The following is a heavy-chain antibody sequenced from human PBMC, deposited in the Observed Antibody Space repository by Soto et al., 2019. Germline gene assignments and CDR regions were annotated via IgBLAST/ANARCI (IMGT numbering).Heavy chain of an antibody. CDR2: INPNSGGT. CDR3: ARDRGPNVELPTYNWFDP. CDR1: GYTFSRYY. V-gene: IGHV1-2*04. Sequence: ASVKVSCKAPGYTFSRYYMHWVRQAPGQGFEWMGWINPNSGGTNYAQKFQGWVTMTRDTSISTAYMELSRLRSDDTAVYYCARDRGPNVELPTYNWFDPWGQGTLVTVSS. J-gene: IGHJ5*02. D-gene: IGHD1-26*01.